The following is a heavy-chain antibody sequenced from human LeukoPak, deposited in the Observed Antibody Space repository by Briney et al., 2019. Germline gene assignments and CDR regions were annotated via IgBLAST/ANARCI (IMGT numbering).Heavy chain of an antibody. V-gene: IGHV4-34*01. Sequence: PSETLSLTCAVYGGSFSGYYWSWIRQPPGKGLEWIGEINHSGSTNYNPSLKSRVTISVDTSKNQFSLKLSSVTAADTAVYYCARDIDFDYWGQGTLVTVSS. CDR2: INHSGST. CDR1: GGSFSGYY. J-gene: IGHJ4*02. CDR3: ARDIDFDY. D-gene: IGHD2-15*01.